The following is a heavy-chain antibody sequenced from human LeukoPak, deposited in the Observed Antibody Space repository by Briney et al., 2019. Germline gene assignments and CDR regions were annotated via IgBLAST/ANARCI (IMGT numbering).Heavy chain of an antibody. Sequence: PGGSLRLSCAASGFTFDDYATHWVRHAPGKGLEWVSLISGDGGSTYYADSVKGRFTISRDNSKNSLYLQMNSLRTEDTALYYCAKERSGYSYGTLFDYWGQGTLVTVSS. CDR1: GFTFDDYA. CDR3: AKERSGYSYGTLFDY. CDR2: ISGDGGST. D-gene: IGHD5-18*01. V-gene: IGHV3-43*02. J-gene: IGHJ4*02.